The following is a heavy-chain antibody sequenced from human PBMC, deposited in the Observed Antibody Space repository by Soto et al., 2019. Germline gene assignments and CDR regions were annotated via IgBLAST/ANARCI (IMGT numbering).Heavy chain of an antibody. D-gene: IGHD4-17*01. V-gene: IGHV3-30*18. J-gene: IGHJ4*02. Sequence: VQLVESGGGVVQPGRSLRLSCAASGFTFSSYGMHWVRQAPGKGLEWVAVISYDGSNKYYADSVKGRFTISRDNSKNTLYLQMNSLRAEDTAVYYCAKCFGDYGLDVDYWGQGTLVTVSS. CDR2: ISYDGSNK. CDR1: GFTFSSYG. CDR3: AKCFGDYGLDVDY.